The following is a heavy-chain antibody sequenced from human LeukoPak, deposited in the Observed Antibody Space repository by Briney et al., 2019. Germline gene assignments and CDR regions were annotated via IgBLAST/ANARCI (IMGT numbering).Heavy chain of an antibody. Sequence: KFQGRVTITRDTSASTAYIELSSLRSEDTAVYYCARGPGYDYVWGTYRADYWGQGTLVTVSS. J-gene: IGHJ4*02. CDR3: ARGPGYDYVWGTYRADY. D-gene: IGHD3-16*02. V-gene: IGHV1-3*01.